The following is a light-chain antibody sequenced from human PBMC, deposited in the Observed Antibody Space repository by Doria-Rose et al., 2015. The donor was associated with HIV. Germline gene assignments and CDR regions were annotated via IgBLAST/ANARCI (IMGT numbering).Light chain of an antibody. CDR1: QSLLYTSKNY. V-gene: IGKV4-1*01. J-gene: IGKJ3*01. Sequence: TQSPESLGMSLGERATLNCKSNQSLLYTSKNYLAWYQQKPGQPPKLLIYCASTRQSGVPARFSGSGSGTDFTLTISSLEAEDVAVYYCQQYYDTPSFGPGTPVDIK. CDR3: QQYYDTPS. CDR2: CAS.